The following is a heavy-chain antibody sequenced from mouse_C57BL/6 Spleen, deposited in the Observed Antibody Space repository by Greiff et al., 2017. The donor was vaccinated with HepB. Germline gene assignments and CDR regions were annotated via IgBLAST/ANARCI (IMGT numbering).Heavy chain of an antibody. CDR3: ARGEKYPYYFDY. Sequence: QVQLQQSGAELVMPGASVKLSCKASGYTFTSYWMHWVKQRPGQGLEWIGEIDPSDSYTNYNQKFKGKSTLTVDKSSSTAYMQLSSLTSEDSAVYYCARGEKYPYYFDYWGQGTTLTVSS. CDR2: IDPSDSYT. CDR1: GYTFTSYW. V-gene: IGHV1-69*01. J-gene: IGHJ2*01. D-gene: IGHD5-1*01.